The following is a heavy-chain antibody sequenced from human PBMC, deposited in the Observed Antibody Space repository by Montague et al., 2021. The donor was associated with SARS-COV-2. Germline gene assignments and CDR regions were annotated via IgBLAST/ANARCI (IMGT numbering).Heavy chain of an antibody. J-gene: IGHJ5*02. CDR1: GDSTSCPICY. Sequence: SETLSLTCTVSGDSTSCPICYWGWTRQPPGKGLDWIGTMYNSGTTYYNPSLKSRLTISIDTSKNQFSLKLSSVTAADTAVYYCARHRNYGDHSLDNWFHPWGQGTLVTVSS. D-gene: IGHD4-17*01. CDR3: ARHRNYGDHSLDNWFHP. V-gene: IGHV4-39*01. CDR2: MYNSGTT.